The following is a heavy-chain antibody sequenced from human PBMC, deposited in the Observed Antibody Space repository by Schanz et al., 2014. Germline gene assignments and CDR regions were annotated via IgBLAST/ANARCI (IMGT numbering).Heavy chain of an antibody. CDR1: GFAFSVYG. V-gene: IGHV3-30*19. D-gene: IGHD2-15*01. CDR3: AKGMRYCSGGTCYDCYYYGVDV. Sequence: QVQMVESGGGVVQPGRSLRLSCAASGFAFSVYGMHWVRQAPGKGLEWVAVISYDGSNKYYADSVKGRFTISRDNAKNSLYLQMNSLRAEDTAVYYCAKGMRYCSGGTCYDCYYYGVDVWGQGTTVTVSS. CDR2: ISYDGSNK. J-gene: IGHJ6*02.